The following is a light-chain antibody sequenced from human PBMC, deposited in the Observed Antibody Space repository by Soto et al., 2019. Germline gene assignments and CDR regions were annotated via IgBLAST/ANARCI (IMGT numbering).Light chain of an antibody. CDR1: QRVSTAY. J-gene: IGKJ2*01. Sequence: EIVLTQSPGTLSLSPGEIATLSCKTSQRVSTAYLAWYRQKAGQAPRLLIYSTSSRATGIPDRFSGSGSGTDFTLTISRLEPEDFAVYYCQQYGTSSQYTFGQGTRLEIK. V-gene: IGKV3-20*01. CDR2: STS. CDR3: QQYGTSSQYT.